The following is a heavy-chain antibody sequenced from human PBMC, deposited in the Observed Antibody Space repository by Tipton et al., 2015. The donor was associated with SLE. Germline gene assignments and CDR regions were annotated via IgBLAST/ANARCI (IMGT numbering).Heavy chain of an antibody. CDR2: INHSGST. CDR1: GGSFSGYY. J-gene: IGHJ4*02. Sequence: TLSLTCAVYGGSFSGYYWNWIRQPPGKGLEWIGEINHSGSTNYNPSLKSRVTISVDTSKNQFSLKLSSVTAADTAVYYCAREGYYGSGTDWGQGTLVTVSS. V-gene: IGHV4-34*01. CDR3: AREGYYGSGTD. D-gene: IGHD3-10*01.